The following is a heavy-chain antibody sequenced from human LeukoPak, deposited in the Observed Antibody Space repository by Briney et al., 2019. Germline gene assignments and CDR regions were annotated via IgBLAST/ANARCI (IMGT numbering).Heavy chain of an antibody. CDR2: IYYSGST. CDR3: ARGSEGRNDESNWFDP. CDR1: GGSISSYY. D-gene: IGHD1-1*01. V-gene: IGHV4-59*01. J-gene: IGHJ5*02. Sequence: PSETLSLTCTVSGGSISSYYWSWIRQPPGKGLEWIGYIYYSGSTNYNPSLKSRVTISVDTSKNQFSLKLSSVTAADTAVYYCARGSEGRNDESNWFDPWGQGTLVTVSS.